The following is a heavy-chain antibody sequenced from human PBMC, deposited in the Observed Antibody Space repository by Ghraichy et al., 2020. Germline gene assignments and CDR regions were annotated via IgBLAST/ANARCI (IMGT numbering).Heavy chain of an antibody. V-gene: IGHV3-30*04. Sequence: GGSLRLSCAASGFTFSSYAMHWVRQAPGKGLEWVAVISYDGSNKYYADSVKGRFTISRDNSKNTLYLQMNSLRAEDTAVYYCARGDYGSGSYDYWGQGTLVTVSS. CDR3: ARGDYGSGSYDY. CDR2: ISYDGSNK. D-gene: IGHD3-10*01. CDR1: GFTFSSYA. J-gene: IGHJ4*02.